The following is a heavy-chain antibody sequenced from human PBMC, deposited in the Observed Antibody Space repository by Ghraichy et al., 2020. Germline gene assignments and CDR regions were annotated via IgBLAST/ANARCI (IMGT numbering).Heavy chain of an antibody. CDR3: VSTYSSGEEFDY. D-gene: IGHD6-19*01. CDR1: GVSITTGGYS. Sequence: SQTLSLTCAVSGVSITTGGYSWSWIRQPPGSGLEWIGYIYQSGTAYYNPSLKSRVTISVDRAKNQFALNLNSVTAADTAVYFCVSTYSSGEEFDYWGQGILVTVSS. V-gene: IGHV4-30-2*01. CDR2: IYQSGTA. J-gene: IGHJ4*01.